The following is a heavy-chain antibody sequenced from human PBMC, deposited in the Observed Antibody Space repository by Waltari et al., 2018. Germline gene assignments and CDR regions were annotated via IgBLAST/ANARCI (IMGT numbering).Heavy chain of an antibody. CDR2: LNSDGSSR. CDR3: ARGYTYRTPDALHI. Sequence: EVQLVESGGGLVQPGGSLRLSCDASGFTFSSYWMHWVRQAPGKGLGWVSRLNSDGSSRNYADSVKGRFTISRDNAKNTVYLQMHSLRVEDTAVYYCARGYTYRTPDALHIWGQGTVVTVSS. D-gene: IGHD5-18*01. J-gene: IGHJ3*02. CDR1: GFTFSSYW. V-gene: IGHV3-74*01.